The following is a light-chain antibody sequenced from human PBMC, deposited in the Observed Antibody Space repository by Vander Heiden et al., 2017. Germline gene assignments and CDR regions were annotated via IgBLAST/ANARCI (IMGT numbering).Light chain of an antibody. CDR2: DGC. CDR3: LIWDSSSDHQV. J-gene: IGLJ1*01. V-gene: IGLV3-21*02. CDR1: KIGVKS. Sequence: SYELTQPPSVSVAPGQTARVPCGGNKIGVKSVHWYQHKPGQAPVLVVCDGCDRPSGIPERFCGSRSGHTATLTISRVEAGDEADYYCLIWDSSSDHQVFGTGTQVTVL.